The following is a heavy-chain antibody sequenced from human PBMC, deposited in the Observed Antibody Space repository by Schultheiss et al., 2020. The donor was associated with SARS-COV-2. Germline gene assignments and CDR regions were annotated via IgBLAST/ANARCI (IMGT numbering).Heavy chain of an antibody. CDR2: IYYSVNS. J-gene: IGHJ4*02. V-gene: IGHV4-59*08. D-gene: IGHD4-11*01. Sequence: SETLSLTCTVSGASISSFYWSWIRQPPGKGLEWIGYIYYSVNSWYNPSLKSRVTISGDASKNQFSLTLNSVTAADTAVYYCARRRQDTNAYSYFDSWGQGTLVNVSS. CDR3: ARRRQDTNAYSYFDS. CDR1: GASISSFY.